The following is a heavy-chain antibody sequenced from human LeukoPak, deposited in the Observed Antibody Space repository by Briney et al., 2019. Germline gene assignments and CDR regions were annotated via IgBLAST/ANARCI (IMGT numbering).Heavy chain of an antibody. D-gene: IGHD1-26*01. CDR3: ARDFSGAVGATTPFDY. CDR2: ISAYNGNT. V-gene: IGHV1-18*01. CDR1: GYTFTSYG. J-gene: IGHJ4*02. Sequence: VASVKVSCKASGYTFTSYGTSWVRQAPGQGLEWMGWISAYNGNTNYAQKLQGRVTMTTDTSTSTAYMELRSLRSDDTAVYYCARDFSGAVGATTPFDYWGQGTLVTVSS.